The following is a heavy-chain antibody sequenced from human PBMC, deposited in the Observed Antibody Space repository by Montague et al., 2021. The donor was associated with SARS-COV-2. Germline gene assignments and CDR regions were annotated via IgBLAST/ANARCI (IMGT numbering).Heavy chain of an antibody. J-gene: IGHJ4*02. CDR1: GGSISSYY. Sequence: SETLSLTCNVSGGSISSYYWSWIRQPPGRGLQWIGYVYYTGTTNYNPSHKSRVTISVDKSENQFSLTLNSVTAADTAVYYCARDFSDGYTPYFDFWGQGTLVTVSS. CDR2: VYYTGTT. CDR3: ARDFSDGYTPYFDF. V-gene: IGHV4-59*01. D-gene: IGHD5-18*01.